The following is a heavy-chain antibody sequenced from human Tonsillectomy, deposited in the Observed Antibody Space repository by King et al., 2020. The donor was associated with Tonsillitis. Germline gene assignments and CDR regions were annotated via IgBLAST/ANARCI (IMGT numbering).Heavy chain of an antibody. V-gene: IGHV3-30*01. J-gene: IGHJ6*03. D-gene: IGHD3-10*01. CDR3: ARDSQFEDPNYYYYMDV. CDR1: GFTFISYA. Sequence: VQLVESGGGVVQPGRSLRLSCTASGFTFISYAMHWVRQAPGRGLEWVAVIAYERSSKYYSDSVKGRFSISRDNSKNTLYLQLNSLKTEDTAVYYCARDSQFEDPNYYYYMDVWGKGTTVTVSS. CDR2: IAYERSSK.